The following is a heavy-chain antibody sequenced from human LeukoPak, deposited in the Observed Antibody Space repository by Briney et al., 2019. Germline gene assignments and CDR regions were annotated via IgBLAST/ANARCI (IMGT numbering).Heavy chain of an antibody. Sequence: SETLSLTCAVYGGSFSGYYWSWIRQPPGKGLEWIGEINHSGSTNYNPSLKSRVTISVDTSKNQFSLKLSSVTAADTAVYYCARRYDFWSGYGYYYYMDVWGKGTTVTVSS. J-gene: IGHJ6*03. V-gene: IGHV4-34*01. CDR3: ARRYDFWSGYGYYYYMDV. CDR2: INHSGST. D-gene: IGHD3-3*01. CDR1: GGSFSGYY.